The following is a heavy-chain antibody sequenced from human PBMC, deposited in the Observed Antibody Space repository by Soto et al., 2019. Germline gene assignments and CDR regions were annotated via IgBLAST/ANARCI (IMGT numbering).Heavy chain of an antibody. V-gene: IGHV3-64*01. D-gene: IGHD2-15*01. CDR1: GFTFSSYA. CDR2: ISSNGGST. J-gene: IGHJ3*02. Sequence: GGSLRLSCAASGFTFSSYAMHWVRQAPGKGLEYVSAISSNGGSTYYANSVKGRFTISRDNSKNTLYLRMGSLRAEDMAVYYCARGLGYAFDIWGQGTMVTVSS. CDR3: ARGLGYAFDI.